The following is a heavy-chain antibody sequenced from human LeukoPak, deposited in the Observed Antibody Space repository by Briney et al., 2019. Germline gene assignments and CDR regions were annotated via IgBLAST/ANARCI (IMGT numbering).Heavy chain of an antibody. J-gene: IGHJ6*03. Sequence: GGSLRPSCAASGFTFSSYGMHWVRQAPGKGLEWVAFIRYDGSNKYSADSVKGRFTISRDNSKKTLYLQMNSLRAEDTAVYYCAKDELWFGEPYYYYMDVWGKGTTVTISS. CDR2: IRYDGSNK. V-gene: IGHV3-30*02. D-gene: IGHD3-10*01. CDR1: GFTFSSYG. CDR3: AKDELWFGEPYYYYMDV.